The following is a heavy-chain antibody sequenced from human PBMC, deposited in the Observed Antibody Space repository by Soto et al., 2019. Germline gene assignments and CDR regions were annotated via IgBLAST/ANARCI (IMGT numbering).Heavy chain of an antibody. CDR3: ARALGYCSGGSCLIDAFDI. CDR2: IYYSGST. J-gene: IGHJ3*02. D-gene: IGHD2-15*01. CDR1: GGSISSYY. V-gene: IGHV4-59*01. Sequence: SETLSLTCTVSGGSISSYYWSWIRQPPGKELEWIGYIYYSGSTNYNPSLKSRVNISVDTSKNQFSLNLSSVTVADTAVYYCARALGYCSGGSCLIDAFDIWGQGTMVTVSS.